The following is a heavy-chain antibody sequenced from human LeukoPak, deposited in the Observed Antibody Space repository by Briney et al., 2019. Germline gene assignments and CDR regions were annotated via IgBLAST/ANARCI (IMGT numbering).Heavy chain of an antibody. CDR1: GFTFSSYW. Sequence: GGSLRLSCAASGFTFSSYWMSCVRQAPGRGLEWVANIKQDGSEKYYLDSVKGRFTISRDNAKNSLYLQMNSLRAEDTAVYYCAGSDTTGYTPRESDYWYFDLWGRGTLVTVSS. D-gene: IGHD1-1*01. CDR2: IKQDGSEK. V-gene: IGHV3-7*01. CDR3: AGSDTTGYTPRESDYWYFDL. J-gene: IGHJ2*01.